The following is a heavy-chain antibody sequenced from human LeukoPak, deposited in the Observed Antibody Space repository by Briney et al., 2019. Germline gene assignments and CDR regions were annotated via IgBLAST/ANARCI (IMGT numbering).Heavy chain of an antibody. V-gene: IGHV4-59*01. CDR3: ARDRGRTPGPFDP. J-gene: IGHJ5*02. CDR2: IYYSGST. D-gene: IGHD1-26*01. Sequence: SETLSLTCTVSGGSISSYYWSWIRQPPGKGLEWIGYIYYSGSTNYNPSLKSRVTISVDTSKNQFSLKLSSVTAADTAVYYCARDRGRTPGPFDPWGQGTLVTVSS. CDR1: GGSISSYY.